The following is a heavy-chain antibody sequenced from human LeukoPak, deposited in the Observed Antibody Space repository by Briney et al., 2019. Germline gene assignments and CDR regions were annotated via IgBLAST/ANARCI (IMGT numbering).Heavy chain of an antibody. V-gene: IGHV3-23*01. CDR1: EFTFSSYA. CDR2: ISDSGGST. J-gene: IGHJ4*02. Sequence: GGSLRLSCAASEFTFSSYAMSWVRQAPGKGLEWVSAISDSGGSTYYGDSVKGRCTTSRDNSKNTLDLQMNSLRAEDTAIYYCAKEPSCSGGSCYYFDYWGQRPLVTVSS. D-gene: IGHD2-15*01. CDR3: AKEPSCSGGSCYYFDY.